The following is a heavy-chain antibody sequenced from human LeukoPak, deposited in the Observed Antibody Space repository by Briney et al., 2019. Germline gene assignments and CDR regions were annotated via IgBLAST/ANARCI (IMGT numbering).Heavy chain of an antibody. CDR1: GYTFTGYY. V-gene: IGHV1-46*01. Sequence: ASVKVSCKASGYTFTGYYMHWVRQAPGQGLEWMGIINPSGGSTSYAQKFQGRVTMTRDMSTSTDYMKLSSLRSEDTAVYYCARDNSVEDTAWWFDPWGQGTLVTVSS. D-gene: IGHD4-23*01. CDR3: ARDNSVEDTAWWFDP. J-gene: IGHJ5*02. CDR2: INPSGGST.